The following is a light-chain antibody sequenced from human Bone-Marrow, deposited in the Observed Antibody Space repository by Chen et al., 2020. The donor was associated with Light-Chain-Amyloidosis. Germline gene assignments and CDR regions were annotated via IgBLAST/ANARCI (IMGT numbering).Light chain of an antibody. Sequence: QSALTQPASVSGSPGQSITISCTGTSSDVGGDNHVSWYQQHPDKAPKLMIYEVTNRPSWVPDRFAGSKSDNTASLTISGLQTEDEADYFGSSDTITNTLVFGSGTRVTDL. CDR1: SSDVGGDNH. J-gene: IGLJ1*01. CDR2: EVT. CDR3: SSDTITNTLV. V-gene: IGLV2-14*01.